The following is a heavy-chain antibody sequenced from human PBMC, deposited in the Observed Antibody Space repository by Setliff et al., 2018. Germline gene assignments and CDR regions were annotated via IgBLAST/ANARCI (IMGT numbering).Heavy chain of an antibody. D-gene: IGHD1-1*01. J-gene: IGHJ6*03. Sequence: SVKVSCKVSGGTFSDYAITWVRRAPGQGLEWVGGVIPIYGAANYARKFQGRVTITADESTNTAYMELSSLTYEDTAVYFCARAHGATTTFYYYMDVWGKGTTVTVSS. CDR2: VIPIYGAA. V-gene: IGHV1-69*13. CDR3: ARAHGATTTFYYYMDV. CDR1: GGTFSDYA.